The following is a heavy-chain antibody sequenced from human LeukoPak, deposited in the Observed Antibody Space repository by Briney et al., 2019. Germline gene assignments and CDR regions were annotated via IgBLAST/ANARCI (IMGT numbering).Heavy chain of an antibody. V-gene: IGHV4-39*07. CDR3: AREGWFGEFEINWFDP. Sequence: SETLSLTCTVSGGSISSSSYYWGWIRQPPGKGLEWIGSIYYSGSTYYNPSLKSRVTISVDTSKNQFSPKLSSVTAADTAVYYCAREGWFGEFEINWFDPWGQGTLVTVSS. CDR1: GGSISSSSYY. CDR2: IYYSGST. D-gene: IGHD3-10*01. J-gene: IGHJ5*02.